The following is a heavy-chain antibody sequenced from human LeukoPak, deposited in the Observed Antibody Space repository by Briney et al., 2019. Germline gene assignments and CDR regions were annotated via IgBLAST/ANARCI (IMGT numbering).Heavy chain of an antibody. CDR2: INHRGST. CDR1: GGSFSGYY. CDR3: ARPYSSSWYRHWYFDL. J-gene: IGHJ2*01. V-gene: IGHV4-34*01. D-gene: IGHD6-13*01. Sequence: PSETLSLTCAVYGGSFSGYYWSWIRQPPGKGLEWMGEINHRGSTNYNPSLNRRVTISVDTSKDQFSLKLSSVTAADTAVYYCARPYSSSWYRHWYFDLWGRGTLVTVSS.